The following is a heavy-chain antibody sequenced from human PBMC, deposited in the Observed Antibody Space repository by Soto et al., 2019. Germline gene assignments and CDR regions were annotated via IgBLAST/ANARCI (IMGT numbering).Heavy chain of an antibody. Sequence: QVQLQESGPGLVKPSQTLSLTCAVSGGSISSGDYYWAWIRQPPGKGLEWIGYIYYSGSTYYNPSLKSRVTISLDTSNNQFSLKLSSVTAADTAVYYCARDLNLTGSLGYYYAMDVWGQGTTVTVSS. CDR1: GGSISSGDYY. J-gene: IGHJ6*02. CDR3: ARDLNLTGSLGYYYAMDV. CDR2: IYYSGST. D-gene: IGHD3-9*01. V-gene: IGHV4-30-4*01.